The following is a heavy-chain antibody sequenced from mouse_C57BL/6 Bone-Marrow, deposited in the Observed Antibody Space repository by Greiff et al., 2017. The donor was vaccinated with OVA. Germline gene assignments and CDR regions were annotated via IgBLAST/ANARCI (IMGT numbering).Heavy chain of an antibody. V-gene: IGHV5-6*02. J-gene: IGHJ4*01. D-gene: IGHD1-1*01. CDR1: GFTFSSYG. CDR3: AGPPYYDGTSPGVARDY. CDR2: ISSGGSYT. Sequence: EVKLVESGGDLVKPGGSLKLSCAASGFTFSSYGMSWVRQTPDKRLEWVATISSGGSYTYYPDSVKGRFTISRDNAKNTLYLQMSSLTSEDTATYYCAGPPYYDGTSPGVARDYWGQGTSVTVSS.